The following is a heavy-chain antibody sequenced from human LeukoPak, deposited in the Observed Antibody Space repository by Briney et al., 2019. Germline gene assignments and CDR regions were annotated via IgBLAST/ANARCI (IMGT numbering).Heavy chain of an antibody. D-gene: IGHD1-1*01. V-gene: IGHV3-74*01. CDR2: IDSDGSGT. CDR3: ARSTTTSLFDY. Sequence: GGALRLSCAASGFTFSSHWMHWVRQAPGKGLVWVSRIDSDGSGTRYADSVKGRFTISRDNAKNSLYLQMNSLRAEDTAVYYCARSTTTSLFDYWGQGTLVAV. J-gene: IGHJ4*02. CDR1: GFTFSSHW.